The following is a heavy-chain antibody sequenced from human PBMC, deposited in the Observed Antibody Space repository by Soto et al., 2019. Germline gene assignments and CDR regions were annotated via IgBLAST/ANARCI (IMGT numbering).Heavy chain of an antibody. J-gene: IGHJ5*02. CDR1: GFTFSSYW. Sequence: PXGSLRLSCAASGFTFSSYWMSGVRQAPGKGLEWVANIKQDGSEKYYVDSVKGRFTISRDNAKNSLYLQMNSLRAEDTAVYYCARVSYGSGSYNMRYNWFDPWGQGTQVTVSS. D-gene: IGHD3-10*01. V-gene: IGHV3-7*01. CDR3: ARVSYGSGSYNMRYNWFDP. CDR2: IKQDGSEK.